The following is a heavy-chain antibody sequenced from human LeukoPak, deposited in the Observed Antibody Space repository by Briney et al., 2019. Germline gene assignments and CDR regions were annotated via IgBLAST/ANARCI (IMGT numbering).Heavy chain of an antibody. CDR2: IYYSGST. CDR1: GGSISSYY. CDR3: ARSITAMVMGFDI. J-gene: IGHJ3*02. V-gene: IGHV4-59*01. Sequence: SETLSLTCTVSGGSISSYYWSWIRQPPGRGLEWIGYIYYSGSTNYNPSLKSRVTISVDTSKNQFSLKLSSVTAADTAVYYCARSITAMVMGFDIWGQGTMVTVSS. D-gene: IGHD5-18*01.